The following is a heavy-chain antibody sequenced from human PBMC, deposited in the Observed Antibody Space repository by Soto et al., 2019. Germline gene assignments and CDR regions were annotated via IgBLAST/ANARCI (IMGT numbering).Heavy chain of an antibody. CDR2: IYHSGST. J-gene: IGHJ4*02. CDR3: ATDPDSYDFPY. D-gene: IGHD3-3*01. V-gene: IGHV4-30-2*01. Sequence: QLQLQESGSGLVKPSQTLSLTCAVSGGSISSGGYSWSWIRQPPGKGLEWIGYIYHSGSTYYNPSLKSXATXSXVRSKNQFSLKLSSVTAADTAVYYCATDPDSYDFPYWGQGTLVTVSS. CDR1: GGSISSGGYS.